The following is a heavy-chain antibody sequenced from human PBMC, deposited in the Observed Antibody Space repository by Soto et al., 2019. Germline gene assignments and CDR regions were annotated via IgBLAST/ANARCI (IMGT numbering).Heavy chain of an antibody. CDR2: ISGSGSGGTT. J-gene: IGHJ3*02. CDR1: GLTVSIYT. CDR3: EKDRFYYDRGDAFDI. D-gene: IGHD3-22*01. V-gene: IGHV3-23*01. Sequence: PXGSLRISFTASGLTVSIYTVSWVRQAPGKGPEWVSTISGSGSGGTTYHADSVKGRFTISRDNSKNTLYLQMNSLRAADTDVYYREKDRFYYDRGDAFDIWGQGTTVTVSS.